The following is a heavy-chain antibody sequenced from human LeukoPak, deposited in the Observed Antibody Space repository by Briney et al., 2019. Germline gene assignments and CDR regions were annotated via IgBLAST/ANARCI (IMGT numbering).Heavy chain of an antibody. J-gene: IGHJ4*02. CDR3: ATTFLDY. Sequence: SETLSLTCTVSLGSLSSSIYYWGWIRQPPGKGLGWIGGIYYSGSTYYNTSLKSRDPISQNTPKNHFSLKQNAVTPADTPVYYCATTFLDYWGQGTLVTVSS. CDR2: IYYSGST. V-gene: IGHV4-39*02. CDR1: LGSLSSSIYY.